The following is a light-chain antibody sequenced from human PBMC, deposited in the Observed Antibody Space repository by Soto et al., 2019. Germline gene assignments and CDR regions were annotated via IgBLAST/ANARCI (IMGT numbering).Light chain of an antibody. CDR2: EVS. CDR1: PSDVGASNY. Sequence: QSALTQPPSASGSPGQSVTISCTGTPSDVGASNYVSWYQQHPGKAPKLMISEVSKRPSGVPDRFSGSKSGNTASLTVSGLQAEDEADYYCSSSAGTENMVFGAGTKLNVL. J-gene: IGLJ2*01. V-gene: IGLV2-8*01. CDR3: SSSAGTENMV.